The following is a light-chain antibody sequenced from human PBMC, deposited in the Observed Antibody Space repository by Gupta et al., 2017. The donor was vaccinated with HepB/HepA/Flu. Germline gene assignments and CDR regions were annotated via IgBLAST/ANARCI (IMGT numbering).Light chain of an antibody. J-gene: IGLJ2*01. CDR1: SSDVGGYNY. Sequence: QSALTQPRSVSGSPGQSVTISCTGTSSDVGGYNYDSWYQQHPGKAPKLMIYDVSKRPSGVPDRFSGSKSGNTASLTISGLQAEDEADYYCCSYAGSYTFGGVFGGGTKLTVL. CDR3: CSYAGSYTFGGV. V-gene: IGLV2-11*01. CDR2: DVS.